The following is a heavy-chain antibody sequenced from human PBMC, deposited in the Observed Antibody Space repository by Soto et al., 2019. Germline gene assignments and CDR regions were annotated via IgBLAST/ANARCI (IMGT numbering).Heavy chain of an antibody. Sequence: QVQLLQSGAEVKKPGASVKVSCKASGYTFTSYGSSWLGRAPGQGLEWMGWISAYNGNTNYAQKLQGRGTMTTDTATSTAYMELRSLRSDDTAVYYCERDPPPPDSWGQGTLVTVSS. CDR1: GYTFTSYG. CDR2: ISAYNGNT. CDR3: ERDPPPPDS. J-gene: IGHJ4*02. V-gene: IGHV1-18*01.